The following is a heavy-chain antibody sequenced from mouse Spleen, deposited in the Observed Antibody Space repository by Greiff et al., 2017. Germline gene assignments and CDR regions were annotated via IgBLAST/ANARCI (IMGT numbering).Heavy chain of an antibody. CDR3: ARGFVGPDY. CDR2: ISDGGSYT. CDR1: GFTFSSYA. Sequence: EVHLVESGGGLVKPGGSLKLSCAASGFTFSSYAMSWVRQTPEKRLEWVATISDGGSYTYYPDNVKGRFTISRDNAKNNLYLQMSHLKSEDTAMYYCARGFVGPDYWGQGTTLTVSS. D-gene: IGHD4-1*01. J-gene: IGHJ2*01. V-gene: IGHV5-4*01.